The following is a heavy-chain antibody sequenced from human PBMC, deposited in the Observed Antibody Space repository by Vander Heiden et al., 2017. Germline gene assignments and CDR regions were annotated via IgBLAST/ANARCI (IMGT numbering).Heavy chain of an antibody. D-gene: IGHD5-18*01. CDR1: GSRVSSSS. V-gene: IGHV3-48*02. Sequence: VPLVVTGGDSVQPSGTLSLSCAASGSRVSSSSMNWVRQAPGRGLEWLSHITCSLDRIFYVNTVKGQFTISSDSAKNSVYLQKNGLRDEDTEVYYCARDCENGYSKDDWGQGTLVTVSS. CDR2: ITCSLDRI. CDR3: ARDCENGYSKDD. J-gene: IGHJ4*02.